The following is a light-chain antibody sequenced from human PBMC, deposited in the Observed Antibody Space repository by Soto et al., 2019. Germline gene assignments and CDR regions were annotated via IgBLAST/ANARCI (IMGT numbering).Light chain of an antibody. CDR3: QQYGSSPPS. CDR1: QSVSSN. CDR2: GAS. J-gene: IGKJ5*01. Sequence: EIVMTQSPATLSVSPVERATLSCRASQSVSSNLACYQQKPGQAPRLLIFGASIRATGIPDRFSGSGSGTDFTLTISRLEPEDFAVYYCQQYGSSPPSCGQGTRLEIK. V-gene: IGKV3-20*01.